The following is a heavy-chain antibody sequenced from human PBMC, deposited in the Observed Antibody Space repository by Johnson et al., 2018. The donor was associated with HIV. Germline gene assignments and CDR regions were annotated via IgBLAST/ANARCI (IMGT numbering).Heavy chain of an antibody. Sequence: EVQLLESGGGVVQPGGSLRLSCAASGFTFDDYAMHWVRQAPGKGLEWVSGISWNSGSIGYADSVKGRFTISRDNAKNSLYLQMNSLRAEDTALYYCAKVTPYSSSSSAFDIWGQGTMVTVSS. J-gene: IGHJ3*02. CDR3: AKVTPYSSSSSAFDI. V-gene: IGHV3-9*01. D-gene: IGHD6-6*01. CDR1: GFTFDDYA. CDR2: ISWNSGSI.